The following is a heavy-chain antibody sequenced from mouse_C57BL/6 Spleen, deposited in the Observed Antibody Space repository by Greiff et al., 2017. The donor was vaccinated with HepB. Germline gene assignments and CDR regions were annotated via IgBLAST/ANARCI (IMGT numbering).Heavy chain of an antibody. CDR2: ILPGSGST. CDR1: GYTFTGYW. V-gene: IGHV1-9*01. Sequence: VQLRQSGAELMKPGASVKLSCKATGYTFTGYWIEWVKQRPGHGLEWIGEILPGSGSTNYNEKFKGKATFTADTSSNTAYMQLSSLTTEDSAIYYCARSGVYYYGSSLLYWYFDVWGTGTTVTVSS. J-gene: IGHJ1*03. D-gene: IGHD1-1*01. CDR3: ARSGVYYYGSSLLYWYFDV.